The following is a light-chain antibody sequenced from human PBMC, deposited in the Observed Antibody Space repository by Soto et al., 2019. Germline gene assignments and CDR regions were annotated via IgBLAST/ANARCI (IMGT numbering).Light chain of an antibody. CDR1: QSLSNN. V-gene: IGKV3-15*01. Sequence: EMVLTQSPATLSVPPGERATLSCRASQSLSNNLAWYQQKPGQAPRLLIYGASTRATGIPARFSGSGSGTDFTLTISSLQSEDFAVYHCQHRGTFGQGTKVEIK. J-gene: IGKJ1*01. CDR3: QHRGT. CDR2: GAS.